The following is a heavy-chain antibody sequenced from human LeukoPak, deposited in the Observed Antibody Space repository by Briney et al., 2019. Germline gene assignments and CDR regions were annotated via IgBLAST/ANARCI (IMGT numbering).Heavy chain of an antibody. CDR2: INHSGST. J-gene: IGHJ4*02. D-gene: IGHD6-19*01. CDR1: GGSFSGYY. V-gene: IGHV4-34*01. Sequence: SETLSLTCAVYGGSFSGYYWSWIRQPPGKGLEWIGEINHSGSTNYNPSLKSRVTISVDTSKNQFSLKLSSVTAADTAVYYRARAGYSSGWSDYWGQGTLVTVSS. CDR3: ARAGYSSGWSDY.